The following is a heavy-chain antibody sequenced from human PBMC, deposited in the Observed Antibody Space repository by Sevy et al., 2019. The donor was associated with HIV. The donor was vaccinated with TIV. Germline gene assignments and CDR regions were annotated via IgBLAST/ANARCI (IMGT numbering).Heavy chain of an antibody. J-gene: IGHJ4*02. D-gene: IGHD2-2*01. CDR2: VDPSAGKP. Sequence: ASVKVSCKASGDTFTNNYIHWVRQAPGQGLAWMGMVDPSAGKPTYPQKFQGRVTLTRDTSTSILYMDLSSLRSEDTAVYYCVRADPDQHFDSWGQGTLVTVSS. CDR1: GDTFTNNY. V-gene: IGHV1-46*01. CDR3: VRADPDQHFDS.